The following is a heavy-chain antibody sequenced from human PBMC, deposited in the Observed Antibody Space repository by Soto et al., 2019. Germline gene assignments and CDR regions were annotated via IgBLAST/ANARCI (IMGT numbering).Heavy chain of an antibody. V-gene: IGHV1-69*01. D-gene: IGHD2-15*01. CDR2: IIPIFGTA. J-gene: IGHJ6*02. Sequence: QVQLVQSGAEVKKPGSSVKVSCKASGGTFSSYAISWVRQAPGQGLEWMGGIIPIFGTANYAQKFQGRVTITADDSTSTAYMELSSLRSEDTAVYYCAREGTVVGDYYYYYGMDVWGQGTTVTVSS. CDR3: AREGTVVGDYYYYYGMDV. CDR1: GGTFSSYA.